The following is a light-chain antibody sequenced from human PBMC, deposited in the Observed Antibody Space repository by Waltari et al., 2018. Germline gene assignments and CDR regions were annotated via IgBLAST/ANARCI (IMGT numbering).Light chain of an antibody. CDR2: GVS. V-gene: IGLV2-14*01. J-gene: IGLJ1*01. CDR1: SSDVGNYNY. CDR3: SSYTGGSTFYV. Sequence: QSALTQPASVSGSPGQSITIPCTGTSSDVGNYNYVSWYQQHPGKVPKLIIYGVSNRPSGVSNRFSGSKSGNTASLTISGLQAEDEADYYCSSYTGGSTFYVFGTGTKLTVL.